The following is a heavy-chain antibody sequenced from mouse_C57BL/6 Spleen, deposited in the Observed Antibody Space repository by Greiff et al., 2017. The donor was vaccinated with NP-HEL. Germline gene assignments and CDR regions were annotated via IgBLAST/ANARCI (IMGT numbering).Heavy chain of an antibody. J-gene: IGHJ4*01. D-gene: IGHD2-3*01. CDR2: INPSSGYT. CDR3: ASPIYVGYYGAMDY. CDR1: GYTFTSYW. Sequence: QVQLKQSGAELAKPGASVKLSCKASGYTFTSYWMHWVKQRPGQGLEWIGYINPSSGYTKYNQKFKDKATLTADKSSRTAYMQLSSLTYEDSAVYYCASPIYVGYYGAMDYWGQGTSVTVSS. V-gene: IGHV1-7*01.